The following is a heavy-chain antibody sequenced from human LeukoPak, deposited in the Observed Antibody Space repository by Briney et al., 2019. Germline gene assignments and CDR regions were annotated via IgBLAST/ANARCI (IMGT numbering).Heavy chain of an antibody. V-gene: IGHV4-34*01. CDR2: INHSGST. D-gene: IGHD3-22*01. CDR3: ARGMDYYDGSPVGY. CDR1: GGSFSGYY. Sequence: SETLSLTCAVYGGSFSGYYWSWIRQPPGKGLEWIGEINHSGSTNYNPSLKSRVTISVDTSKNQFSLKLSSVTAADTAVYYCARGMDYYDGSPVGYWGQRTLVTVSS. J-gene: IGHJ4*02.